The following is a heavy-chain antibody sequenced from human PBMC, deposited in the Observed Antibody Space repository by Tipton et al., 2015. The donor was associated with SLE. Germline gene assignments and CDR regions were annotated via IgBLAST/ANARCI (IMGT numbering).Heavy chain of an antibody. D-gene: IGHD1-20*01. J-gene: IGHJ6*03. CDR3: ARGIAGYYYYCYMDV. Sequence: TLSLTCTVSGGSISSGGYYWSWIRQYPGKGLEWIGYISYSGSTNYNSSLKSRLTISVDTSKNQFSLKLSSVTAADTAVYYCARGIAGYYYYCYMDVWGKGTTVTVSS. CDR2: ISYSGST. V-gene: IGHV4-31*03. CDR1: GGSISSGGYY.